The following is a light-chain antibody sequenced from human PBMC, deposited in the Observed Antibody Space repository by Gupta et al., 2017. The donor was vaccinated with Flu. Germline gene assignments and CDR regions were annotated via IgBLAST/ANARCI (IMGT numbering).Light chain of an antibody. J-gene: IGLJ1*01. Sequence: SSVLTQTPSGSVAPGQTARITCGGNNMGSKSVHWYQQKPGQAPVLVVYDDSDRPSGIPERFSGSNSGNTATLTISGVEAGDEADYYCQVWDSSSDHYVFGTGTKVTVL. CDR2: DDS. V-gene: IGLV3-21*02. CDR3: QVWDSSSDHYV. CDR1: NMGSKS.